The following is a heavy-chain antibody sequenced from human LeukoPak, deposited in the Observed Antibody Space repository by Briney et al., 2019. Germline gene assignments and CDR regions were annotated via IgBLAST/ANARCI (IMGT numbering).Heavy chain of an antibody. D-gene: IGHD3-10*01. CDR2: IYSGGST. CDR1: GFTVSSNY. CDR3: ARDLRGFGVNYMDV. J-gene: IGHJ6*03. V-gene: IGHV3-53*01. Sequence: GGSLRLSCAASGFTVSSNYMSWVRQAPGKGLEWVSVIYSGGSTYYADSVKGRFTISRDNSKNTLYLQMNSLRAEGTAVYYCARDLRGFGVNYMDVWGKGTTVTISS.